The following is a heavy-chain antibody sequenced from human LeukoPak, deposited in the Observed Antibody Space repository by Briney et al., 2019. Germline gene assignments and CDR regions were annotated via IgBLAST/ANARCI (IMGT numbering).Heavy chain of an antibody. CDR2: INPSGGST. CDR1: GYTFTSYY. Sequence: GASVKVSCKASGYTFTSYYMHWVRQAPGQGLEWMGIINPSGGSTSYAQKFQGRVTMTRDTSTSTVYMELSSLGSEDTAVYYCARVWQQQLSNRPYYYYGMDVWGQGTTVTVSS. D-gene: IGHD6-13*01. CDR3: ARVWQQQLSNRPYYYYGMDV. V-gene: IGHV1-46*01. J-gene: IGHJ6*02.